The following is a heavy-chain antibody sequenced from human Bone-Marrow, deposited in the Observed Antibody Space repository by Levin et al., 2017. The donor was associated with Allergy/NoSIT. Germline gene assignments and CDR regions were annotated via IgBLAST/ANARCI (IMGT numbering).Heavy chain of an antibody. CDR2: ISGSGGST. V-gene: IGHV3-23*01. Sequence: GGSLRLSCAASGFTFSSYAMSWVRQAPGKGLEWVSAISGSGGSTYYADSVKGRFTISRDNSKNTLYLQMNSLRAEDTAVYYCAKDRGRGLGELLREGDYYGMDVWGQGTTVTVSS. CDR3: AKDRGRGLGELLREGDYYGMDV. CDR1: GFTFSSYA. J-gene: IGHJ6*02. D-gene: IGHD1-26*01.